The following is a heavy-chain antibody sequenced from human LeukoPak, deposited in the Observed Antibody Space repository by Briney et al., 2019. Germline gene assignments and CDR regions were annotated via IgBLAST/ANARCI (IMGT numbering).Heavy chain of an antibody. J-gene: IGHJ4*02. V-gene: IGHV1-8*01. CDR1: GYTFTSYD. CDR2: MNPNSGNT. D-gene: IGHD2-21*02. CDR3: ARGRGAYCGGDCSYFDY. Sequence: GASVKVSCKASGYTFTSYDINWVRQATGQGLEWMGSMNPNSGNTGYAQKFQGRVTMTRNTSISTAYIELSSLRSEDTAVYYCARGRGAYCGGDCSYFDYWGQGTLVTVSS.